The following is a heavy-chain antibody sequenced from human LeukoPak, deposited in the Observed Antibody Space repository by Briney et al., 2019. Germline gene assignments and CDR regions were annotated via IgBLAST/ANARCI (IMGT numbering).Heavy chain of an antibody. Sequence: SETLSLTCTVSGGSISSSSYYWGWIRQPPGKGLEWIGEINHSGSTNYNPSLKSRVTISVDTSKNQFSLKLSSVTAADTAVYYCARSRLAYCGGDCYSPPDYWGQGTLVTVSS. CDR1: GGSISSSSYY. CDR2: INHSGST. CDR3: ARSRLAYCGGDCYSPPDY. V-gene: IGHV4-39*07. D-gene: IGHD2-21*02. J-gene: IGHJ4*02.